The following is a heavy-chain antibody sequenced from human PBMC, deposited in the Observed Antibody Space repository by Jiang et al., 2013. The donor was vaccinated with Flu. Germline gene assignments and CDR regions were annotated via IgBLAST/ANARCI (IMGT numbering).Heavy chain of an antibody. CDR3: ATDPRITMVRGVPY. CDR1: GGSFSGYY. V-gene: IGHV4-34*01. CDR2: INHSGST. D-gene: IGHD3-10*01. Sequence: LLKPSETLSLTCAVYGGSFSGYYWSWIRQPPGKGLEWIGEINHSGSTNYNPSLKSRVTISVDTSKNQFSLKLSSVTAADTAVYYCATDPRITMVRGVPYWGQGTLVTVSS. J-gene: IGHJ4*02.